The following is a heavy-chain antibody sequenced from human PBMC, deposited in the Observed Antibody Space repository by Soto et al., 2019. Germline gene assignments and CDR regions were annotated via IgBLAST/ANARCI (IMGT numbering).Heavy chain of an antibody. Sequence: QVQLVQSGAEVKKPGPSVKVSCKASGGTFSRYSITWVRQAPGHGLEWIGRIIPIFGIASYAQKFQGRVTITADESTSTAYMELSSLRSDDTAVYYCAREDRDRETGLVPAAIDGMDVWGKGTTVTVSS. CDR3: AREDRDRETGLVPAAIDGMDV. CDR1: GGTFSRYS. D-gene: IGHD2-2*01. J-gene: IGHJ6*04. CDR2: IIPIFGIA. V-gene: IGHV1-69*08.